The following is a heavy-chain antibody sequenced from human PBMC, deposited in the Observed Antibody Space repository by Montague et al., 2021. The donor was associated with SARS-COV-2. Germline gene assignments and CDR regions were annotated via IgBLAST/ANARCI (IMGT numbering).Heavy chain of an antibody. CDR1: GGSISSGGYS. CDR3: ARARVVVPTTRNWFDP. J-gene: IGHJ5*02. V-gene: IGHV4-31*03. CDR2: IYYSASS. Sequence: TLSLTCTVSGGSISSGGYSWSCISHHPGKDLVWIVYIYYSASSYFNPSLKSRLTISVDTSKNRFSLKLSSVTAADTAMYYCARARVVVPTTRNWFDPWGQGTLVTVSS. D-gene: IGHD2-2*01.